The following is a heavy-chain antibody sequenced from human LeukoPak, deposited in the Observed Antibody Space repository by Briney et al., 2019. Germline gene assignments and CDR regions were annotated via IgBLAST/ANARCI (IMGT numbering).Heavy chain of an antibody. Sequence: SETLSLTCTDSGGPISSGGHFWSWIRQHPGKGLEWIGYINYSGSTYYTPSLKSRVTISVDTSQNQFSLKLSSVTAADTAVYYCATLNYDSSGYVLDPWGQGTLVTVSS. CDR2: INYSGST. CDR1: GGPISSGGHF. V-gene: IGHV4-31*03. CDR3: ATLNYDSSGYVLDP. D-gene: IGHD3-22*01. J-gene: IGHJ5*02.